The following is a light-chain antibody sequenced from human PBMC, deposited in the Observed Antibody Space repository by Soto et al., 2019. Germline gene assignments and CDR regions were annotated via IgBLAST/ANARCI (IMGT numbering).Light chain of an antibody. V-gene: IGKV1-5*03. Sequence: DVQMTQSPSTLSASVGDRVTITCRASQSFSTWLAWYQQKPGNAPKLLIYKTSSLESGVPSRFSGSGSGTEFTLTISSLQPEDFGTYYCQQYNSYQYTFGQGTKVDIK. J-gene: IGKJ2*01. CDR1: QSFSTW. CDR3: QQYNSYQYT. CDR2: KTS.